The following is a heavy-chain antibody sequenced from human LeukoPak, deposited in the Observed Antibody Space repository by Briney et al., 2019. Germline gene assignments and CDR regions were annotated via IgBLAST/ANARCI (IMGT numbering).Heavy chain of an antibody. CDR3: ARGQGYYDILTVYYSAGGYFDY. D-gene: IGHD3-9*01. CDR1: GFTFSSYG. Sequence: PGGSLRLSCAASGFTFSSYGMHWVRQAPGKGLEWVAVIWYDGSNKYYADSVKGRFTISRDNSKNTLYLQMNSLRAEDTAVYYCARGQGYYDILTVYYSAGGYFDYWGQGTRVTVPS. J-gene: IGHJ4*02. V-gene: IGHV3-33*01. CDR2: IWYDGSNK.